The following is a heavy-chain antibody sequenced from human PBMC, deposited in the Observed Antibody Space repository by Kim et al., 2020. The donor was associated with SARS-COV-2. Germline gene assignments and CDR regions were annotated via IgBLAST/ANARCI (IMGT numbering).Heavy chain of an antibody. CDR3: ARDLLITRVRGIIIGY. V-gene: IGHV3-21*01. D-gene: IGHD3-10*01. Sequence: DSVKGRFTISRDNAKNSLYLQMDSLRAEDAAIYYCARDLLITRVRGIIIGYWGQGTLVAVSS. J-gene: IGHJ4*02.